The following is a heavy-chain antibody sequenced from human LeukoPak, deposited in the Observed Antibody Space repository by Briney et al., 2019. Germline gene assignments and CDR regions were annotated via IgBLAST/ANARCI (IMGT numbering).Heavy chain of an antibody. D-gene: IGHD3-16*01. CDR3: ARGGGTFDY. V-gene: IGHV4-34*01. J-gene: IGHJ4*02. CDR1: GGSFSGYY. Sequence: PSETLSLTCAVYGGSFSGYYWSWIRQPPGKGLEWIGEINHSGSTNYNPSLKSRVTISVDTSKNQFSLKLSSVTAADTAVYYCARGGGTFDYWGQGTLVTVSS. CDR2: INHSGST.